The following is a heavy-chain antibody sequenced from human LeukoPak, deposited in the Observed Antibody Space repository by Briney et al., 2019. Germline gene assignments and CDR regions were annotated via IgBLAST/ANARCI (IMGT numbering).Heavy chain of an antibody. CDR3: AREVPSSSYFDY. J-gene: IGHJ4*02. CDR1: GGTFSSYA. CDR2: IIPIFGTA. Sequence: SSVKVSCKASGGTFSSYAISWVRQAPGQGLEWMGGIIPIFGTANYAQKFQGRVTITTDESTSTAYMELSSLRSEDTAVYYCAREVPSSSYFDYWGQGILVTVSS. V-gene: IGHV1-69*05. D-gene: IGHD6-6*01.